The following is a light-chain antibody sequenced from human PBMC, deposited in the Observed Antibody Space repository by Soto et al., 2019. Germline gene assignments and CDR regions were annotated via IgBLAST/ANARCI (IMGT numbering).Light chain of an antibody. CDR1: QTISSW. CDR2: KAS. V-gene: IGKV1-5*03. Sequence: DIQMTQSPSTLSGSVGDRVTITCRASQTISSWLAWYQQKPGKAPKLLIYKASTLKSGVPSRFSGSGSGTEFTLTISSLQSEDFAVYFCQTVDKWPLFGQGTRLEIK. CDR3: QTVDKWPL. J-gene: IGKJ5*01.